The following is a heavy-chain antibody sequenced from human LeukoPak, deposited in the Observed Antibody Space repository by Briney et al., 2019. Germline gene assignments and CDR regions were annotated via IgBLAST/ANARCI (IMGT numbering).Heavy chain of an antibody. CDR1: GYTFTDYY. Sequence: ASVKVSCKASGYTFTDYYMHWVRQAPGQGLEWMGWIDPNTGGTNYAQKFQDRVTMTGDTSISTAYMELNRLRSDDTAVYYCARVVAGVGAASDYWGQGTLVTVSS. V-gene: IGHV1-2*02. CDR2: IDPNTGGT. D-gene: IGHD6-13*01. CDR3: ARVVAGVGAASDY. J-gene: IGHJ4*02.